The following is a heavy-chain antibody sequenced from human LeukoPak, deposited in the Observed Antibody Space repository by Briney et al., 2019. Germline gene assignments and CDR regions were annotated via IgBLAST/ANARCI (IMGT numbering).Heavy chain of an antibody. CDR3: ARMDGGILLFSDAFDI. CDR1: GFTFSSYW. CDR2: IKQDGSEK. V-gene: IGHV3-7*01. D-gene: IGHD2-21*02. J-gene: IGHJ3*02. Sequence: GGSLTLSCAVSGFTFSSYWMSWVRQAPGKGLEWVANIKQDGSEKYYVDSVKGRFTISRDNAKNSLHLQMNSLRAEDTAVYYCARMDGGILLFSDAFDIWGQGTMVTVSS.